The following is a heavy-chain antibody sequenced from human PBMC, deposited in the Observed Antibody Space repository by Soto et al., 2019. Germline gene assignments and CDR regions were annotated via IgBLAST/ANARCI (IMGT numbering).Heavy chain of an antibody. Sequence: SVKVSCKASGFTLTSSAMQWVRQARGQRLEWIGWIVVGSGNTNYAQKFQERVTITRDMSTSTAYMELSSLRSEDTAVYYCAAGSTVTPFAPGSGYYMDVWGKGTTVTVSS. J-gene: IGHJ6*03. CDR1: GFTLTSSA. V-gene: IGHV1-58*02. D-gene: IGHD4-17*01. CDR3: AAGSTVTPFAPGSGYYMDV. CDR2: IVVGSGNT.